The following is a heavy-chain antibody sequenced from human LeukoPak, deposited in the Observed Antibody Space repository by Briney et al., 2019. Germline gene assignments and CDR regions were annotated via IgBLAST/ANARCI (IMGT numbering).Heavy chain of an antibody. CDR2: ISSSGSTL. D-gene: IGHD3-10*01. V-gene: IGHV3-11*01. Sequence: RAGGSLRLSCAASGSTFSDYYMSWIRQAPGKGLEWVSYISSSGSTLYYADSVKGRITISRDNAKNSLYLQMNSLRAEDTAVYYCARGPYYYGSGTKTFQHWGQGTLVTVSS. CDR1: GSTFSDYY. CDR3: ARGPYYYGSGTKTFQH. J-gene: IGHJ1*01.